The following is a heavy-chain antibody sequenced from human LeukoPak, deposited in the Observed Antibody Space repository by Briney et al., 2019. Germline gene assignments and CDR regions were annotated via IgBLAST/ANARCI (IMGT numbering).Heavy chain of an antibody. J-gene: IGHJ4*02. V-gene: IGHV4-38-2*01. Sequence: SETLSLTCDVSDYSISSGNYWGWIRQPPGKGLEWIGSVYHSGSTHYSPSLKSRVTIAVDTSKNQFSLKLGSVTDADTAVYYCARNDSSGYFDYWGQGTLVTVSS. CDR3: ARNDSSGYFDY. CDR2: VYHSGST. D-gene: IGHD3-22*01. CDR1: DYSISSGNY.